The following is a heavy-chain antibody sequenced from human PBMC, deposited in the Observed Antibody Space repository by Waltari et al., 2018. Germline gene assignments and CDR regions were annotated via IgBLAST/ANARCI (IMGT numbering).Heavy chain of an antibody. CDR1: GFSFSTYA. V-gene: IGHV3-23*01. Sequence: EVQLLESGGGLVQPGGSVRLSCAASGFSFSTYAMSLVPQAPGQGLEWVSAVSGSGGASHYADSVKGRFTISRDNSKNTLYLQMNSLRAEDTAVFYCAKGRGEMGATAGFDSWGQGTLVTVSS. D-gene: IGHD1-26*01. J-gene: IGHJ4*02. CDR2: VSGSGGAS. CDR3: AKGRGEMGATAGFDS.